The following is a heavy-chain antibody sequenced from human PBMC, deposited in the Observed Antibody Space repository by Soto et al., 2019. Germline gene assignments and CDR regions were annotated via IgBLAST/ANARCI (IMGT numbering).Heavy chain of an antibody. CDR1: GGTFSSYA. J-gene: IGHJ4*02. CDR3: ARAMVRGVINSTRFDY. D-gene: IGHD3-10*01. V-gene: IGHV1-69*13. CDR2: IIPIFGTA. Sequence: SVKVSCKASGGTFSSYAISWVRQAPGQGLEWMGGIIPIFGTANYAQKFQGRVTITADESTSTAYMELSSLRSEDTAVYYCARAMVRGVINSTRFDYWGQGTLVTVSS.